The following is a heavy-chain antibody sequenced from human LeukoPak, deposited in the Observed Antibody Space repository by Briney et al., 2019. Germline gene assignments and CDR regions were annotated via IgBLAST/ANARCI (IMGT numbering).Heavy chain of an antibody. D-gene: IGHD3-16*02. Sequence: PSETLSLTCTVSGGSISSGDYYWSWIRQPPGTGLEWIGYIYYSGSTYYNPSLKSRVTISVDTSKNQFSLKLSSVTAADTAVYYCARSPRRAFGGVIVYVMDVWGQGTTVTVSS. CDR1: GGSISSGDYY. J-gene: IGHJ6*02. CDR2: IYYSGST. CDR3: ARSPRRAFGGVIVYVMDV. V-gene: IGHV4-30-4*01.